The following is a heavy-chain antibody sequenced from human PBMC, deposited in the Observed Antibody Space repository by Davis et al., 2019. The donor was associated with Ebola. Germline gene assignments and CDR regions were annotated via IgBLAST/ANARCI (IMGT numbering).Heavy chain of an antibody. J-gene: IGHJ4*02. D-gene: IGHD3-10*01. CDR1: GYTYTSYG. CDR2: ISAYNGNT. Sequence: ASVKVSCKASGYTYTSYGISWVRQAPGQGLEWMGWISAYNGNTNYAQKFQGWVTMTRDTSISTAYMELSRLRSDDTAVYYCARGLLWFGELLPHYYFDYWGQGTLDTVSS. V-gene: IGHV1-18*01. CDR3: ARGLLWFGELLPHYYFDY.